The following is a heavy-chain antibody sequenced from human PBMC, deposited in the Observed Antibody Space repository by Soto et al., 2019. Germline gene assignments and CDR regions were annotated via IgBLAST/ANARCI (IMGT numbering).Heavy chain of an antibody. D-gene: IGHD6-13*01. V-gene: IGHV4-4*02. Sequence: QVQLQESGPGLVKPSGTLSLTCAVSGGSISSSNWWSWVRQPPGKGLEWIGEIYHSGSTNSNPSRKSRATISVDKSKIQFSLKLSSVTAADTAVYYCERVGVDSSSYLDAFDIWGQGTMVTVSS. J-gene: IGHJ3*02. CDR2: IYHSGST. CDR1: GGSISSSNW. CDR3: ERVGVDSSSYLDAFDI.